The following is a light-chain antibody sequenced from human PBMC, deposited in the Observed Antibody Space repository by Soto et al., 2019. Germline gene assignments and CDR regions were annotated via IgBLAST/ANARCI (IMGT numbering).Light chain of an antibody. CDR2: GAS. CDR1: QSVSSSF. J-gene: IGKJ1*01. V-gene: IGKV3-20*01. CDR3: QQYVSSPWA. Sequence: EIVLAQSPGTLSFSPGESATLSCRASQSVSSSFLAWYQQKAGQAPRLLIYGASRRATGIPDRFSGSGSGTDFTLTISRLEHEDFAVYYCQQYVSSPWAFGQGTKVDIK.